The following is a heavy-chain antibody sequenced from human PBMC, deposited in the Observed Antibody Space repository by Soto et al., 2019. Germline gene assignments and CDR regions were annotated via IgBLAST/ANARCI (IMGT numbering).Heavy chain of an antibody. CDR2: IYYSGST. CDR3: ARGRPRYCSSTSCSPLNGFDP. J-gene: IGHJ5*02. Sequence: PSETLSLTCTVSGGSISSGGYYWSWIRQHPGKGLEWIGYIYYSGSTYYNPSLKSRVTISVDTSKNQFSLKLGSVTAADTAVYYCARGRPRYCSSTSCSPLNGFDPWGQGTLVTVSS. V-gene: IGHV4-31*03. CDR1: GGSISSGGYY. D-gene: IGHD2-2*01.